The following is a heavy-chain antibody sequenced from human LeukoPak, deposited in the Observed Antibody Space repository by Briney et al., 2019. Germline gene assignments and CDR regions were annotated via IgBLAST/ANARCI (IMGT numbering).Heavy chain of an antibody. CDR1: GGSISSGGYY. CDR3: ARVGGSWYLREDYFDY. J-gene: IGHJ4*02. CDR2: IYYSGST. Sequence: KASQTLSLTCTVSGGSISSGGYYWSWIRQHPGKGLEWIGYIYYSGSTYYNPSLKSRVTISVDTSKNQFSLKLSSVTAADTAVYYRARVGGSWYLREDYFDYWGQGTLVTVSS. D-gene: IGHD6-13*01. V-gene: IGHV4-31*03.